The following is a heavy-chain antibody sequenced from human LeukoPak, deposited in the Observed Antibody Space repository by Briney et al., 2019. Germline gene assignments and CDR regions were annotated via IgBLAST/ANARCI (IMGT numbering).Heavy chain of an antibody. V-gene: IGHV3-21*01. CDR3: ARDTDWSFDY. CDR1: AFSFSDYS. J-gene: IGHJ4*02. Sequence: GGSLRLSCAASAFSFSDYSMNWVRQAPGKGPEWVSSISSRSRHVYYAASVQGRFTISRDNAENSLFLQMNSLRAEDTAVYYCARDTDWSFDYWGQGILVTVSS. CDR2: ISSRSRHV. D-gene: IGHD2-21*01.